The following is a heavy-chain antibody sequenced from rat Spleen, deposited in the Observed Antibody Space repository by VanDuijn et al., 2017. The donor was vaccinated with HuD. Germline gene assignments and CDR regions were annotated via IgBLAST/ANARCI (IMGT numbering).Heavy chain of an antibody. D-gene: IGHD4-3*01. CDR3: ARHFGLYYFDY. Sequence: EVQLVESDGGLVQPGRSLKLSCAASGFTFSDYYMAWVRQAPTKGLEWVATINYDGSGTYYRDSVKGRFTISRDNAKSTLYLQMNSLRSEDTATYYCARHFGLYYFDYWGQGVMVTVSS. V-gene: IGHV5-29*01. CDR1: GFTFSDYY. J-gene: IGHJ2*01. CDR2: INYDGSGT.